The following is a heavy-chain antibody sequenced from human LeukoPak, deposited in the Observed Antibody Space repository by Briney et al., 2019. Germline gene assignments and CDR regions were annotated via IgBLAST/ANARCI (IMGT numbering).Heavy chain of an antibody. CDR1: GCTFSSYA. V-gene: IGHV1-69*04. Sequence: SVKVSCKASGCTFSSYAISWVRQAPGQGLEWMGRIIPIFGITNYAQKFQGRVTITADKSTSTAYMELSSLRSEGTAVYYCARDIPPPNIVGATTPFDYWGQGTLVTVSS. D-gene: IGHD1-26*01. CDR2: IIPIFGIT. J-gene: IGHJ4*02. CDR3: ARDIPPPNIVGATTPFDY.